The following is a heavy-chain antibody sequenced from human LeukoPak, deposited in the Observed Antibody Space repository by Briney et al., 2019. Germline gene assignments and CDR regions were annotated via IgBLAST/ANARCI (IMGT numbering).Heavy chain of an antibody. Sequence: PGGSLRLSCVASGLTFSSYAMNWVRQAPGKGLEWLSYISSSSTLYYADSVKGRFTISRDNAKNSLYLQMNSLRAEDTAVYSCARVAGFSYYFDSWGQGTLVTVSS. CDR2: ISSSSTL. CDR1: GLTFSSYA. V-gene: IGHV3-48*01. J-gene: IGHJ4*02. D-gene: IGHD3-10*01. CDR3: ARVAGFSYYFDS.